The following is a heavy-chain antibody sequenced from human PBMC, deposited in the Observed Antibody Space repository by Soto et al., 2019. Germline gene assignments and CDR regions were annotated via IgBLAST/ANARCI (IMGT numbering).Heavy chain of an antibody. D-gene: IGHD2-21*02. CDR2: IYPDDSDT. CDR3: ARFTSRLVTYGMDV. V-gene: IGHV5-51*01. CDR1: GYSFTSYW. Sequence: PGESLKISCEGSGYSFTSYWIVWVRQMPGKGLEWMGIIYPDDSDTRYSPSFQGQVTISADKSNSTAYLQWSSLKASDTAMYYCARFTSRLVTYGMDVWGRETTVTVSS. J-gene: IGHJ6*02.